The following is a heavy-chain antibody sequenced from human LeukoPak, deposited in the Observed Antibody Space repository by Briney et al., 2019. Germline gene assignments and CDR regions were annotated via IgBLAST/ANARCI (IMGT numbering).Heavy chain of an antibody. CDR3: ARAPPHVYYDFWSGYSPYYGMDV. J-gene: IGHJ6*02. CDR1: GYTFTGYY. D-gene: IGHD3-3*01. V-gene: IGHV1-2*02. Sequence: GASVKVSCKASGYTFTGYYMHWVRQAPGQGVEWMGWINPNSGGTNYAQKFQGRVTMTRDTSISTAYMELSRLRSDDTAVYYCARAPPHVYYDFWSGYSPYYGMDVWGQGTTVTVSS. CDR2: INPNSGGT.